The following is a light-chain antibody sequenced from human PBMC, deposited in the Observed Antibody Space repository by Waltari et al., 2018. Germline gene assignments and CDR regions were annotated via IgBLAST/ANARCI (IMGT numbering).Light chain of an antibody. Sequence: EIVLTQSPGNLSLSPGERATLSGRASQSVSSSYLAWYQQKPGQAPRVLIHGASNRATGIPDRFSGSGSGTDFTLTISRLEPEDFAVYYCQQYGSSPWTFGQGTKVEIK. V-gene: IGKV3-20*01. J-gene: IGKJ1*01. CDR1: QSVSSSY. CDR3: QQYGSSPWT. CDR2: GAS.